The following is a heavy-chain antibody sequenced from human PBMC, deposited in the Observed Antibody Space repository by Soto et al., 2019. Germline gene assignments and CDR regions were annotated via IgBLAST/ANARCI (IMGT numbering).Heavy chain of an antibody. CDR3: ATQDVGGSYVYTFDP. Sequence: QLQLQESCTGLVKPSETLSLTCTVSGDSISSSNYYWGWIRQPPGKGLEWIGSIYYSGSTYYNPSLKSRVTISVDTSKNQFSLKLSSVTAADTAVYYCATQDVGGSYVYTFDPWGQGTLVTVSS. CDR1: GDSISSSNYY. CDR2: IYYSGST. D-gene: IGHD1-26*01. V-gene: IGHV4-39*01. J-gene: IGHJ5*02.